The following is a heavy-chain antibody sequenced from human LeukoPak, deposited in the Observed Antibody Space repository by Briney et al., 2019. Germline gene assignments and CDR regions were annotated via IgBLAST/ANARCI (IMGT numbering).Heavy chain of an antibody. CDR3: AKDLGLLWFGTFDY. D-gene: IGHD3-10*01. V-gene: IGHV3-23*01. CDR1: GFTFSTYA. Sequence: GGSLRLSCAASGFTFSTYAMSWVRQAPGKGLEWVATMTGSGGSTFYGDSVKGLFTIARDNSNNMLYLQMNSLRAEDTAVYYCAKDLGLLWFGTFDYWGQGILVTVSS. J-gene: IGHJ4*02. CDR2: MTGSGGST.